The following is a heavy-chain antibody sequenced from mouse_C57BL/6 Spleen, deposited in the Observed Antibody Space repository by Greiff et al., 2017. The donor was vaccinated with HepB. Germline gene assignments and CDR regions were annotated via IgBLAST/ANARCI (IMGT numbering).Heavy chain of an antibody. D-gene: IGHD2-2*01. CDR3: ARWGIWGVTNYFDY. V-gene: IGHV1-64*01. CDR1: GYTFTSYW. J-gene: IGHJ2*01. Sequence: QVQLQQPGAELVKPGASVKLSCKASGYTFTSYWMHWVKQRPGQGLEWIGMIHPNSGSTNYNEKFKSKATLTVDKSSSTAYMQLSSLTSEDSAVYYCARWGIWGVTNYFDYWGQGTTLTVSS. CDR2: IHPNSGST.